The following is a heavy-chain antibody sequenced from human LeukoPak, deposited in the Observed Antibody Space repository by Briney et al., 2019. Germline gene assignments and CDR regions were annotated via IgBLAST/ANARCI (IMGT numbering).Heavy chain of an antibody. J-gene: IGHJ3*02. Sequence: SETLSLTCTVSGGSISSYYWSWIRQPPGKGLEWIGYIYYSGSTNYNPSLKSRVTISVDTSKNQFSLKLSSVTAADTAVYYCARDMAYVYAFDIWGQGTMVTVSS. V-gene: IGHV4-59*01. CDR1: GGSISSYY. CDR2: IYYSGST. D-gene: IGHD3-16*01. CDR3: ARDMAYVYAFDI.